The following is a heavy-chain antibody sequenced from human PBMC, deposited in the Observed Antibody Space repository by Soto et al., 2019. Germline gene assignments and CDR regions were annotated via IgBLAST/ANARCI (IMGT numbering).Heavy chain of an antibody. CDR3: ARDLLSYWSGEGPTTNWFDP. J-gene: IGHJ5*02. Sequence: ASVKVSCKASGYTFTSYAMHWVRQAPGQRLEWMGWINAGNGNTKYSQKFQGRVTITRDTSASTAYMELSSLRSEDTAVYYCARDLLSYWSGEGPTTNWFDPWGQGTLVTVSS. D-gene: IGHD3-3*01. CDR2: INAGNGNT. CDR1: GYTFTSYA. V-gene: IGHV1-3*01.